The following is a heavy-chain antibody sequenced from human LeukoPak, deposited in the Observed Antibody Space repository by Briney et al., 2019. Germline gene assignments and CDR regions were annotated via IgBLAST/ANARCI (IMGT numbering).Heavy chain of an antibody. D-gene: IGHD3-22*01. CDR2: MFHTGRA. J-gene: IGHJ2*01. CDR1: GDSITSDYF. V-gene: IGHV4-38-2*02. Sequence: SETLSLTCTVSGDSITSDYFWGWLRQTPGKGLEWFGSMFHTGRAYYSPSLRSRVTISVDTSKNQFSLKMSSVTAADTAVYYCARTDRNWYFDLWGRGTPVTVSP. CDR3: ARTDRNWYFDL.